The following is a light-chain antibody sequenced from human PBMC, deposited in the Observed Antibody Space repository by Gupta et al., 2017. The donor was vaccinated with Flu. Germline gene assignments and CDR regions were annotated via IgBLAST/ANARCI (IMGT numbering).Light chain of an antibody. J-gene: IGLJ2*01. CDR2: SNN. Sequence: QSVVAQPPSASVTPGQRVTISCSGSGSNIGTYTVNCYQPLPGTAPNLLIHSNNKRPSGGPDRFSGSTSGTSAALAISGLQAAEEAEYYCDVWEESLNGPVVFGGGTKLTVL. CDR3: DVWEESLNGPVV. CDR1: GSNIGTYT. V-gene: IGLV1-44*01.